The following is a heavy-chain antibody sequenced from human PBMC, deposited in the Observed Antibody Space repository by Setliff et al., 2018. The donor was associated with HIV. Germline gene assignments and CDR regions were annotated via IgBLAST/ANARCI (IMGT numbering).Heavy chain of an antibody. J-gene: IGHJ3*02. CDR3: ILLGMHGALNI. Sequence: GGSLRLSCAAFVFTFSNAWMSWVRQAPGKGLEWVGRIKSKTDGGTTDYAAPVKGRFTISRDDSKNTLYLQMDSLSTEDTAVYYCILLGMHGALNIWGQGTMVTVSS. CDR2: IKSKTDGGTT. D-gene: IGHD7-27*01. CDR1: VFTFSNAW. V-gene: IGHV3-15*01.